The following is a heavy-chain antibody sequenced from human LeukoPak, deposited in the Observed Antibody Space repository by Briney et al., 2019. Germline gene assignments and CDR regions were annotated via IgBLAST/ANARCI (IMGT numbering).Heavy chain of an antibody. D-gene: IGHD5-12*01. CDR3: ARARVATSPEYYYYYYMDV. CDR2: INHSGST. J-gene: IGHJ6*03. V-gene: IGHV4-34*01. Sequence: SETLSLTCAVYGGSFSGYYWSWIRQPPGKGLEWIGEINHSGSTNYNPSLKSRVTISVDTSKNQFSLKLSSVTAADTAVYYCARARVATSPEYYYYYYMDVWGKGTTVTISS. CDR1: GGSFSGYY.